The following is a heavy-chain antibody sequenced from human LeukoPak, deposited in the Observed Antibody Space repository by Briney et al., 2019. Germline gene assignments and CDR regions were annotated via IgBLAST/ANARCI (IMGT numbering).Heavy chain of an antibody. D-gene: IGHD2-15*01. CDR2: ISSSGSTI. CDR1: GFTFSDYY. V-gene: IGHV3-11*01. Sequence: GSLRLSCAASGFTFSDYYMSWIRQAPGKGLEWVSYISSSGSTIYYADSVKGRFTISRDNAKNSLYLQMNSLRAEDTAVYYCARSGPPYCSGGSCYEAPYYYYGMDVWGQGTTVTVSS. J-gene: IGHJ6*02. CDR3: ARSGPPYCSGGSCYEAPYYYYGMDV.